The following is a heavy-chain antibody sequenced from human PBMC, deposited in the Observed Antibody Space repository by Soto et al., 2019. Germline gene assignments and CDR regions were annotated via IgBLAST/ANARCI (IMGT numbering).Heavy chain of an antibody. V-gene: IGHV3-7*01. CDR1: GFTFSSYW. Sequence: GGSLRLSCAASGFTFSSYWMSWVRQAPGKGLEWVANIKQDGSEKYYVDSVKGRFTISRDNAKNSLYLQMNSLRAEDTAVYYCARADVRLGYCSSTSCYAGKDAFDIWGQGTMVTVSS. CDR2: IKQDGSEK. J-gene: IGHJ3*02. D-gene: IGHD2-2*01. CDR3: ARADVRLGYCSSTSCYAGKDAFDI.